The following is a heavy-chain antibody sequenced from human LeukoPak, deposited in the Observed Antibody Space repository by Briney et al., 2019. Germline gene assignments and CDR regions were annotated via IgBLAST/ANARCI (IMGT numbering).Heavy chain of an antibody. V-gene: IGHV3-21*01. CDR1: GFSFSDSG. CDR2: VSASSAFI. CDR3: VRELTVTTREYYFDL. D-gene: IGHD1-20*01. J-gene: IGHJ4*02. Sequence: GGSLRLSCAASGFSFSDSGMDWVRQAPGKGLERVSSVSASSAFIRYADSVKGRFTISRDNAKNSLYLRMSSLRAEDTALYFCVRELTVTTREYYFDLWGQGTLVTVSS.